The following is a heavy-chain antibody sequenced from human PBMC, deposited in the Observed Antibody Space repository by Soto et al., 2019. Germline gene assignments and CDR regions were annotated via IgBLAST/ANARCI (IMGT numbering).Heavy chain of an antibody. V-gene: IGHV1-18*01. CDR2: LIPYNGDT. J-gene: IGHJ5*02. CDR3: FRDASSGYRCWLDL. Sequence: ETVSRKACGYTFTRYVLSWVRQAPGQGLAWMGLLIPYNGDTIYAQKFQGRVILTTDTATSTEYMELGSLRSDDTAVYYSFRDASSGYRCWLDLWGQGTLVTVSS. CDR1: GYTFTRYV. D-gene: IGHD5-18*01.